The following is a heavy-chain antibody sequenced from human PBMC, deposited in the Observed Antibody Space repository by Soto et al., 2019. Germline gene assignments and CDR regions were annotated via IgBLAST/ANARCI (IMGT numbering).Heavy chain of an antibody. CDR1: GFPFSDYY. CDR2: ISSSGSTI. Sequence: SLRLSCAASGFPFSDYYMSWIRQAPGKGLEWVSYISSSGSTIYYADSVKGRFTISRDNAKNSLYLQMNSLRAEDTAVYYCARGLHITIFESFDYWGQGTLVTVSS. J-gene: IGHJ4*02. D-gene: IGHD3-3*01. CDR3: ARGLHITIFESFDY. V-gene: IGHV3-11*01.